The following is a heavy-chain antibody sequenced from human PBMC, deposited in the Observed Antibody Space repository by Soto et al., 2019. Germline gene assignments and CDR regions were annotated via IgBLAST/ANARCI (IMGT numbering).Heavy chain of an antibody. CDR3: ARVKIDIQEREAFWSGYYRDRYDAFDI. D-gene: IGHD3-3*01. Sequence: SETLSLTCAVYGGSFSGYYWSWIRQPPGKGLEWIGEINHSGSTNYNPSLKSRVTISVDTSKNQFSLKLSSVTAADTAVYYCARVKIDIQEREAFWSGYYRDRYDAFDIWGQGTMVTVSS. V-gene: IGHV4-34*01. CDR1: GGSFSGYY. J-gene: IGHJ3*02. CDR2: INHSGST.